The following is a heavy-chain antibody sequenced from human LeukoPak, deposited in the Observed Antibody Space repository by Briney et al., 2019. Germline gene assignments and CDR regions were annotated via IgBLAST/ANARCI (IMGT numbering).Heavy chain of an antibody. J-gene: IGHJ4*02. CDR2: INPNSGGT. CDR1: GYTFTGYY. D-gene: IGHD5-12*01. V-gene: IGHV1-2*02. Sequence: ASVKVSCKASGYTFTGYYMHWVRQAPGQGLEWMGWINPNSGGTNYAQKFQGRVTMTRDTSISTAYMELSRLRSDDTAVYYCARAGIVATMLPYGFDYWGQGTLVTVSS. CDR3: ARAGIVATMLPYGFDY.